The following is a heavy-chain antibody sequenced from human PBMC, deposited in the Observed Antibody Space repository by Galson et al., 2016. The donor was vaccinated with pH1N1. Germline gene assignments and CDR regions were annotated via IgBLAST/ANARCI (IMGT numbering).Heavy chain of an antibody. V-gene: IGHV5-51*03. CDR1: GYSFATDW. Sequence: QSGAEVKKAGESLKISCQASGYSFATDWIGWVRQTPGKGLEWVGIIYPGDSDTKYSPSFQGQVTISVDKSISTAYLQWTSLKASDTAMYYCARLSMDPPYYFYFYMDVWGKGTTVTVSS. CDR3: ARLSMDPPYYFYFYMDV. CDR2: IYPGDSDT. J-gene: IGHJ6*03. D-gene: IGHD2/OR15-2a*01.